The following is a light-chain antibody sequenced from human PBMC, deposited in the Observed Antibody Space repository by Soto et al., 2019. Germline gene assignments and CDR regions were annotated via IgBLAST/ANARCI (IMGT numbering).Light chain of an antibody. V-gene: IGLV2-14*01. CDR1: SSDIGAYNY. CDR3: FSFTTDWTHV. J-gene: IGLJ1*01. CDR2: EVS. Sequence: QSALTQPASVSGSPGQSITISCTGSSSDIGAYNYVSWFQQYPGKAPKLIISEVSNRPSGVSNRFSGSKSGTAASLTISGLQTEDEAHYFCFSFTTDWTHVFGTATKLTVL.